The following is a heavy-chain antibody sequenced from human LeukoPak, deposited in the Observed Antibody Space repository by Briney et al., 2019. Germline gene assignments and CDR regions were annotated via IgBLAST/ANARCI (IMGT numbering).Heavy chain of an antibody. CDR1: GGSVSSGSYY. CDR3: ARGSGYYGSGSYYNGNFDY. CDR2: IYYSGST. J-gene: IGHJ4*02. D-gene: IGHD3-10*01. V-gene: IGHV4-61*01. Sequence: KTSETLSLTCTVSGGSVSSGSYYWRWIRQPPGKGLEWIGYIYYSGSTNYNPSLKSRVTISVDTSKNQFSLKLSSVTAADTAVYYCARGSGYYGSGSYYNGNFDYWGQGTLVTVSS.